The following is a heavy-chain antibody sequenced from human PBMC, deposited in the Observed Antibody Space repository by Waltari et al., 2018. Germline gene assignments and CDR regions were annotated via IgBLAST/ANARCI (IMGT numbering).Heavy chain of an antibody. CDR3: ARLGIAAAGTEGTDY. V-gene: IGHV4-39*01. D-gene: IGHD6-13*01. Sequence: QLQLQESGPGLVKPSETLSLTCTVSGGSISSSSYYWGWIRQPPGKGLEWIGSIYYSGRTYYNPSRKSRVTISVATSKNQFSLKLSSVTAADTAVYYCARLGIAAAGTEGTDYWGQGTLVTVSS. J-gene: IGHJ4*02. CDR2: IYYSGRT. CDR1: GGSISSSSYY.